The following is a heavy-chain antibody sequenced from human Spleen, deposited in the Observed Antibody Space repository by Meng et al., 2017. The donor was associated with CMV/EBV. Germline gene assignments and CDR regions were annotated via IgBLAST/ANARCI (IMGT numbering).Heavy chain of an antibody. D-gene: IGHD3-22*01. V-gene: IGHV6-1*01. CDR2: TYYRSQWFN. J-gene: IGHJ3*01. Sequence: SQTLSLTCVVSGDTVSNTTATWNWIRQSPSRGLEWLGRTYYRSQWFNYYAVSVKSRISVSSDASKNKFSLQLNSVTPEDTAMYYCARGVDDSSGSTLLAFDLWGQGTMVTVSS. CDR1: GDTVSNTTAT. CDR3: ARGVDDSSGSTLLAFDL.